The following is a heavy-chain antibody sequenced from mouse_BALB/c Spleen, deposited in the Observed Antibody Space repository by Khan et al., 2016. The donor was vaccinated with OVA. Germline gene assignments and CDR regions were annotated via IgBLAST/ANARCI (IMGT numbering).Heavy chain of an antibody. Sequence: QVQLQQSGPALVRPGASVKMSCKASGYTFTSFWIHWVKQRPGQGLEWIGLIDPSKSETRLNQKFKDKATLNVDKSSNTAYMQLSRLTSEDYAVYYCARGGDGSPFAYWGQGNLVTVSA. CDR2: IDPSKSET. D-gene: IGHD1-1*01. V-gene: IGHV1-59*01. CDR1: GYTFTSFW. CDR3: ARGGDGSPFAY. J-gene: IGHJ3*01.